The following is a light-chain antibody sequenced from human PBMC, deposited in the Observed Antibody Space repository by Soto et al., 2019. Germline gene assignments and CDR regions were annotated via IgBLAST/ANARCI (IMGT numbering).Light chain of an antibody. V-gene: IGKV1-5*01. J-gene: IGKJ1*01. CDR3: QHYNSYSEA. Sequence: DIQMTQSPSTLSASVGDGVTMTCRASQSINTWLAWYQQKPGKAPYLLISDVSSLERGVPSRFSGSGSGTEFTLTISSMQPDDFATYYCQHYNSYSEAFGQGTKVDIK. CDR1: QSINTW. CDR2: DVS.